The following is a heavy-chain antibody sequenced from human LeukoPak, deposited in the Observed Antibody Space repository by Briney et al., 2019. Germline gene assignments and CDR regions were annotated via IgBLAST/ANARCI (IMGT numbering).Heavy chain of an antibody. D-gene: IGHD2-8*01. CDR2: VSYSGGA. Sequence: PSETLSLTCSVSGGSIGSYYWNWIRQSPGKGLEWLGSVSYSGGANSSPSLRGRVTISVDKSKNLFSLKLSSVTAADTAVYYCARAPYGMAKGEDYYYYMDVWGKGTTVTISS. CDR3: ARAPYGMAKGEDYYYYMDV. V-gene: IGHV4-59*01. CDR1: GGSIGSYY. J-gene: IGHJ6*03.